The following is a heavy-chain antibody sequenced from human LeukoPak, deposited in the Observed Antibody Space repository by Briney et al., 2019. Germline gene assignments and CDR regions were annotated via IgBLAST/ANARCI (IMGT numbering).Heavy chain of an antibody. CDR1: GFTFSSYG. V-gene: IGHV3-33*01. J-gene: IGHJ4*02. Sequence: PGGSLRLSCAASGFTFSSYGMHWVRQAPGKGLEWVAVIWYDGSNKYYADSVKGRFTISRDNSKNTLYLQMNSLRAEDTAVYYCARDRSSSWYESDYWGQGTLVTVSS. CDR3: ARDRSSSWYESDY. CDR2: IWYDGSNK. D-gene: IGHD6-13*01.